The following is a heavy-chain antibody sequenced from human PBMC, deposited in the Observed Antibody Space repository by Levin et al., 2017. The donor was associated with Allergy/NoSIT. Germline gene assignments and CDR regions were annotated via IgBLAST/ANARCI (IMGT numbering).Heavy chain of an antibody. CDR1: GFTFSSSA. J-gene: IGHJ4*02. CDR2: ISQDGSSK. V-gene: IGHV3-30*09. D-gene: IGHD3-3*01. Sequence: GESLKISCAVSGFTFSSSAMHWVRQAPGKGLEWVAVISQDGSSKYYPDSAKGRFDISRDNFKNTLFLQINNLRAEDTAVYYCVRVGNDFWSGYFDYWGQGTLVTVSS. CDR3: VRVGNDFWSGYFDY.